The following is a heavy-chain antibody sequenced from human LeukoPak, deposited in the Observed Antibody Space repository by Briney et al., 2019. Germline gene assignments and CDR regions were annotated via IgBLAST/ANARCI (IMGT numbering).Heavy chain of an antibody. CDR2: MYNSGST. CDR1: DGSISSSSHY. CDR3: ARHQGGAYNAYYFDY. D-gene: IGHD5-24*01. J-gene: IGHJ4*02. V-gene: IGHV4-39*01. Sequence: SETLSLTCTVSDGSISSSSHYWGWIRQPPGKGLEWIGLMYNSGSTYYNPALKSRVTISVDTSKNQFSLKLSSVTAADTAVYYCARHQGGAYNAYYFDYWGQGTLVTVSS.